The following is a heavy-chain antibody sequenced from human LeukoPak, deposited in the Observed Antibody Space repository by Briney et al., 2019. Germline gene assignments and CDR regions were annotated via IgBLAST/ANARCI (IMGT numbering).Heavy chain of an antibody. J-gene: IGHJ4*02. Sequence: PGGSLRLSCAASGFTFSSYAVSWVRQPPGKGLAWVSAISDSGGSTQYADSVKGRVTISRDNSKNTRYLQMNSLRAEDTAVYYCAKGSSNWRDYYYFDYWGQGTLVTVSS. CDR2: ISDSGGST. CDR1: GFTFSSYA. D-gene: IGHD6-13*01. CDR3: AKGSSNWRDYYYFDY. V-gene: IGHV3-23*01.